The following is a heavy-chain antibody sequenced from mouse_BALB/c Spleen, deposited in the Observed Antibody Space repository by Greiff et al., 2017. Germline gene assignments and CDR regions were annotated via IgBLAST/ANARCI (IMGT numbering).Heavy chain of an antibody. CDR1: GYSITSGYY. J-gene: IGHJ3*01. CDR3: ARDAYYYGSSPFAY. Sequence: EVKLMESGPGLVKPSQSLSLTCSVTGYSITSGYYWNWIRQFPGNKLEWMGYISYDGSNNYNPSLKNRISITRDTSKNQFFLKLNSVTTEDTATYYCARDAYYYGSSPFAYWGQGTLVTVSA. D-gene: IGHD1-1*01. CDR2: ISYDGSN. V-gene: IGHV3-6*02.